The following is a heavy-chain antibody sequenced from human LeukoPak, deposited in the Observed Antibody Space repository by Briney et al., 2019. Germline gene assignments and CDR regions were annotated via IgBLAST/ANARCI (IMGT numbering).Heavy chain of an antibody. V-gene: IGHV4-61*08. CDR1: GGSISSGGYY. CDR2: IHDSGST. D-gene: IGHD3-16*02. J-gene: IGHJ4*02. CDR3: GRAPGDYVWGSYRYTGNYFDY. Sequence: SQTLSLTCTVSGGSISSGGYYWSWIRQPPGKGLEWIGYIHDSGSTNYNPSLKSRVIISVDTSKSQFSLKLSSVIAADTAVYYCGRAPGDYVWGSYRYTGNYFDYWGQGTLVTVSS.